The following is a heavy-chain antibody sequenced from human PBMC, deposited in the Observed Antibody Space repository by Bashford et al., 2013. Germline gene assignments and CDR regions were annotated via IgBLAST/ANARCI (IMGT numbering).Heavy chain of an antibody. CDR2: IYYSGST. V-gene: IGHV4-30-4*01. CDR1: GASISSGDYY. J-gene: IGHJ2*01. Sequence: TLSLTCTVSGASISSGDYYWSWIRQPPRKGLEWIGYIYYSGSTYYNPSLKSRVTISVDTSKNQFSLKLSSVTAADTAVYYCASQDSGWFFDLWGRGTLVTVSS. D-gene: IGHD7-27*01. CDR3: ASQDSGWFFDL.